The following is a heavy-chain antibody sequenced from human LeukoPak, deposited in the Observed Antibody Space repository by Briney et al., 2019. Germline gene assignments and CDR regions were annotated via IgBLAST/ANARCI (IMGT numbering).Heavy chain of an antibody. Sequence: GGSLRLSCAASGFTFSSYAMSWVRQAPGKGLEWVSGIRGSGDITYYADSVKGRFTISRDNFKNTLYLQMNSLRAEDTAVYYCAKTRVVCTSVSCPGGGFDYWGHGTLVTVSS. J-gene: IGHJ4*01. CDR2: IRGSGDIT. D-gene: IGHD2-2*01. V-gene: IGHV3-23*01. CDR1: GFTFSSYA. CDR3: AKTRVVCTSVSCPGGGFDY.